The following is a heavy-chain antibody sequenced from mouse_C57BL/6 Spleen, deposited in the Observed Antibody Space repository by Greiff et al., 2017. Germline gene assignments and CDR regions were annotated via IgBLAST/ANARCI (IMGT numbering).Heavy chain of an antibody. D-gene: IGHD2-3*01. CDR1: GFTFSSYA. J-gene: IGHJ2*01. CDR3: ARERGVTYFDY. CDR2: ISDGGSYT. V-gene: IGHV5-4*01. Sequence: DVKLVESGGGLVKPGGSLKLSCAASGFTFSSYAMSWVRQTPEKRLEWVATISDGGSYTYYPDNVKGRFTISRDNAKNNLYLQMSHLKSEDTAMYYCARERGVTYFDYWGQGTTLTVSS.